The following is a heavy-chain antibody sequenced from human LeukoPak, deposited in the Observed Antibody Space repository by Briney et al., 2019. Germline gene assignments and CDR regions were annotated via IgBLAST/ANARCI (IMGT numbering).Heavy chain of an antibody. CDR3: ARQHPYCIGGSCYLEAFDI. V-gene: IGHV5-51*01. Sequence: GESLKISCKGSGYSFTSYWIGWVRQMPGKGLEWMGIIYPGDSDTRYSPSFQGQVTISADKSISTAYLQWSSLKASDTAMYYCARQHPYCIGGSCYLEAFDIWGQGTMVTVSS. D-gene: IGHD2-15*01. CDR1: GYSFTSYW. CDR2: IYPGDSDT. J-gene: IGHJ3*02.